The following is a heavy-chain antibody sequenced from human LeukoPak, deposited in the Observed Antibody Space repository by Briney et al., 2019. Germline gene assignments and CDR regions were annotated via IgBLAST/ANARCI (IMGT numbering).Heavy chain of an antibody. CDR3: ARLMVGQAGVGATHFDY. D-gene: IGHD1-26*01. Sequence: QPGGSLRLSCVVSGFTFSTYGMHWVRQAPGKGLEWLTFIRHDGTEKYYADFVKGRFTISRDNSRNTLYLQVNSLGPEDTAVYYRARLMVGQAGVGATHFDYWGQGTLVSVSS. CDR2: IRHDGTEK. J-gene: IGHJ4*02. CDR1: GFTFSTYG. V-gene: IGHV3-30*02.